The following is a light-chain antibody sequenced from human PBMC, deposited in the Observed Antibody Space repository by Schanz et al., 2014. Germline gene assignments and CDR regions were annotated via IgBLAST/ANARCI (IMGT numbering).Light chain of an antibody. CDR2: EAS. V-gene: IGKV3-20*01. Sequence: ETVLTQSPGTLSLSPGERATLSCRASQSVTSTYLAWYQQKPGQAPRLLIYEASIRATGVPDRFSGSGSVTKFTMTISSLEPEDSAVYYCHQYGTSWWTFGQGTKVEVK. CDR1: QSVTSTY. J-gene: IGKJ1*01. CDR3: HQYGTSWWT.